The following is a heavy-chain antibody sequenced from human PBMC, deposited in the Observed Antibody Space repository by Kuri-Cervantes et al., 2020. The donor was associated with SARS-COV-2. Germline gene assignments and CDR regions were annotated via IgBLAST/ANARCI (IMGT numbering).Heavy chain of an antibody. V-gene: IGHV3-48*02. CDR1: GFTFSSYS. CDR3: ARDTDPWGIAGPNDY. D-gene: IGHD6-13*01. Sequence: GGSLRPSCAASGFTFSSYSMNWVRQAPGKGLEWVSYISSSSSTIYYADSVKGRFTISRDNAKNSLYLQMNSLRDEDTAVYYCARDTDPWGIAGPNDYWGQGTLVTVSS. J-gene: IGHJ4*02. CDR2: ISSSSSTI.